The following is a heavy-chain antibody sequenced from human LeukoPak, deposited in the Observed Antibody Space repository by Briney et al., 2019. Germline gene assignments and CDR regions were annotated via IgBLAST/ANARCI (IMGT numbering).Heavy chain of an antibody. V-gene: IGHV3-21*01. D-gene: IGHD6-19*01. CDR1: GFTFSSYS. CDR3: AREALAVVAGPLDY. J-gene: IGHJ4*02. Sequence: PGGSLRLSCAASGFTFSSYSMNWVRQAPGKGLEWVSSISSSSSYIYYADSVKGRFTISRDNAKNSLYLQMNSLRAEDTAVYYCAREALAVVAGPLDYWGQGTLVTVSS. CDR2: ISSSSSYI.